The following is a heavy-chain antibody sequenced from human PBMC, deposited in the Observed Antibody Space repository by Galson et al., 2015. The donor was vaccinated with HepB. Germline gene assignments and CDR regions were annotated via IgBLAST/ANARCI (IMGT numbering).Heavy chain of an antibody. Sequence: SLRLSCAASGFTFSSYSMNWVRQAPGKGLEWVSSISSSSSYIYYADSVKGRFTISRDNAKNSLYLQMNSLRAEDTAVYYCARGPVVRPSDFDYWGQGTLVTVSS. D-gene: IGHD2-15*01. CDR1: GFTFSSYS. V-gene: IGHV3-21*01. J-gene: IGHJ4*02. CDR3: ARGPVVRPSDFDY. CDR2: ISSSSSYI.